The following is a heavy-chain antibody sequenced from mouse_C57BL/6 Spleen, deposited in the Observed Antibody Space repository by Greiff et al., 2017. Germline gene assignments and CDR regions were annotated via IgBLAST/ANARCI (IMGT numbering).Heavy chain of an antibody. CDR2: IDPSDSET. CDR3: ARRSNWYDFDY. V-gene: IGHV1-52*01. J-gene: IGHJ2*02. Sequence: QVQLQQPGAELVRPGSSVKLSCKASGYTFTSYWMHWVKQRPIQGLEWIGNIDPSDSETHYNQKFKDKATLTVDKSSSTAYMQLSSLPSEDSAVYYCARRSNWYDFDYWGQGTSLTVSS. D-gene: IGHD4-1*01. CDR1: GYTFTSYW.